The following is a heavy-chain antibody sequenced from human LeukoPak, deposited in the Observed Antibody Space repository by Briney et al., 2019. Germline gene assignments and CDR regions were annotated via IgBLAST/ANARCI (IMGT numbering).Heavy chain of an antibody. CDR2: IYSGGST. J-gene: IGHJ4*02. CDR3: AKDPTNDYGDYRDSFG. D-gene: IGHD4-17*01. CDR1: GFTVSSNY. Sequence: GGSLRLSCAASGFTVSSNYMSWVRQAPGKGLEWVSVIYSGGSTYYADSVKGRFTISRDNSKNTLYLQMNSLRAEDTAVYYCAKDPTNDYGDYRDSFGWGQGTLVTVSS. V-gene: IGHV3-53*01.